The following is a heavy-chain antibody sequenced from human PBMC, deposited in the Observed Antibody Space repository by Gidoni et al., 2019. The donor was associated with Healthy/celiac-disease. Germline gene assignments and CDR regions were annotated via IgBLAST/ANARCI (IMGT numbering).Heavy chain of an antibody. V-gene: IGHV3-21*01. CDR1: GFTFSSYS. CDR3: ARGYYDSSRGLDY. J-gene: IGHJ4*02. D-gene: IGHD3-22*01. CDR2: ISSSSSYI. Sequence: EVQLVESGGGLVNPGGSLRLSCAASGFTFSSYSMNWVRQAPGKGLEWVSSISSSSSYIDYADSVKGRFTISRDNAKNSLYLQMNSLRAEDTAVYYCARGYYDSSRGLDYWGQGTLVTVSS.